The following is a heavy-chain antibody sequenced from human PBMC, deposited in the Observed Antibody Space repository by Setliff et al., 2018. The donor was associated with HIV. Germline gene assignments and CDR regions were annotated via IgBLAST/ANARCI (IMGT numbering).Heavy chain of an antibody. CDR3: ARGRIQLWFGRYFDY. J-gene: IGHJ4*02. V-gene: IGHV4-39*07. CDR2: ISYSGST. D-gene: IGHD5-18*01. Sequence: SETLSLTCTVSGGSISGSNYYWGWIRQPPGKGLEWIGSISYSGSTYYNPSYKSRVTISVDTSKNQFSLKLSSVTAADTAVYYCARGRIQLWFGRYFDYWGQGTLVTVSS. CDR1: GGSISGSNYY.